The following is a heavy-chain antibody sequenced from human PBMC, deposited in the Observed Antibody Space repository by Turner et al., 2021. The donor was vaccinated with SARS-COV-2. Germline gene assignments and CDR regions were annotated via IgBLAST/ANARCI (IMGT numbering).Heavy chain of an antibody. CDR1: GFTFSSYS. V-gene: IGHV3-21*01. J-gene: IGHJ6*02. D-gene: IGHD6-13*01. CDR2: ITSSSCYI. Sequence: EVQLVESGGGLVKPAGSVRLSCAASGFTFSSYSMNWVRQAPGMGLEWVSSITSSSCYIYYADSVKSLFTITRNNSKNSLFLQMNSLRAEVTAVYYCATIAAAGIAVYHYYCMDVWGQGTTVTVSS. CDR3: ATIAAAGIAVYHYYCMDV.